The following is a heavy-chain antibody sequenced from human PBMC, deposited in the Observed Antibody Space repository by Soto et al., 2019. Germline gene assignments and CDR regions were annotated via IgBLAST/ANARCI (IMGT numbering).Heavy chain of an antibody. Sequence: GGSLRLSCTASGFTFGDYAMSWFRQAPGKGLEWVGFIRSKAYGGTTEYAASVKGRFTISRDDSKSIAYLQMNSLKTEDTAVYYCTRDQQADYDFWSGYYGLDDWGQGTLVTVSS. V-gene: IGHV3-49*03. CDR2: IRSKAYGGTT. J-gene: IGHJ4*02. D-gene: IGHD3-3*01. CDR3: TRDQQADYDFWSGYYGLDD. CDR1: GFTFGDYA.